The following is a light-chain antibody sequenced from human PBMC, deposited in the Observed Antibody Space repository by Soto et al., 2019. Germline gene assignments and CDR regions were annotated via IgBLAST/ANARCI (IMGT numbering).Light chain of an antibody. CDR1: SSDVGDYNY. J-gene: IGLJ1*01. CDR2: EVS. Sequence: QSVLTQPASVSGSPGQSITISCTGTSSDVGDYNYVSWYQQHPGKAPKLMIYEVSNRPSGVSNRFSGSKSGNTASLTISGLQPKDEADYYCSSYSSSSTLYVFGTGTKVTVL. CDR3: SSYSSSSTLYV. V-gene: IGLV2-14*01.